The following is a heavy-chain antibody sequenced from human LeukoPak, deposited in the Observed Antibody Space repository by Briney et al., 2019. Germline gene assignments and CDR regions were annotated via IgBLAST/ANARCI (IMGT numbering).Heavy chain of an antibody. CDR3: ARGRWNRPWLVYYYYMDV. J-gene: IGHJ6*03. V-gene: IGHV4-38-2*01. D-gene: IGHD1-1*01. CDR1: GYSISSGYY. Sequence: PSETLSLTCAVSGYSISSGYYWGWIRQPPGKGLEWIGSIYHSGSTCYNPSLKSRVTISVDTSKNQFSLKLSSVTAADTAVYYCARGRWNRPWLVYYYYMDVWGKGTTVTVSS. CDR2: IYHSGST.